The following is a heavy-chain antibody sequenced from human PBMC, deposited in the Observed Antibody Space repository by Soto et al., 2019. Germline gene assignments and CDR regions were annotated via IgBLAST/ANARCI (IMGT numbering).Heavy chain of an antibody. CDR2: INHSGST. V-gene: IGHV4-34*01. Sequence: QVQLQQWGAGLLKPSETLSLTCAVYGGSFSGYYWSWIRQPPGKGLEWIGEINHSGSTNYNPSLKSRVTISVDTSKNQFSLKLSSVTAADTAVYYCARSLSYWFDPWGQGTLVTVSS. D-gene: IGHD3-16*02. CDR1: GGSFSGYY. J-gene: IGHJ5*02. CDR3: ARSLSYWFDP.